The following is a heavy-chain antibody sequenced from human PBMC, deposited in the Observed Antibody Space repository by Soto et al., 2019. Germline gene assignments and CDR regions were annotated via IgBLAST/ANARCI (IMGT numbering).Heavy chain of an antibody. CDR3: AADPYCSGGSCYSVHGMDV. Sequence: ASVKVSCKASGFTFTSSAMQWVRQARGQRLEWIGWIVVGSGNTNYAQKFQERVTITRDMSTSTAYMELSSLRSEDTAVYYCAADPYCSGGSCYSVHGMDVWSQGTTVTVSS. CDR1: GFTFTSSA. D-gene: IGHD2-15*01. CDR2: IVVGSGNT. J-gene: IGHJ6*02. V-gene: IGHV1-58*02.